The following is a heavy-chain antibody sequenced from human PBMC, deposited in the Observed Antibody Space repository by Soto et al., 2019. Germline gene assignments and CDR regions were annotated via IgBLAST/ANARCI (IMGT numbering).Heavy chain of an antibody. V-gene: IGHV3-9*01. D-gene: IGHD6-19*01. CDR2: ISWNSGSI. CDR3: AKEGYSSAYAFDI. Sequence: ESGGGLVQPGRSLRLSCAASGFTFDDYAMHWVRQAPGKGLEWVSGISWNSGSIGYADSVKGRFTISRDNAKNSLYLQMNSLRAEDTALYYCAKEGYSSAYAFDIWGQGTMVTVSS. CDR1: GFTFDDYA. J-gene: IGHJ3*02.